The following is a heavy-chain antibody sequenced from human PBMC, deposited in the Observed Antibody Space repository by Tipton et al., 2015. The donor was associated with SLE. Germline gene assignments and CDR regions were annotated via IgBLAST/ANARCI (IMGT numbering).Heavy chain of an antibody. CDR3: ARGYCSDGVCYGFGFFDY. CDR1: IGSFSGYR. J-gene: IGHJ4*02. V-gene: IGHV4-34*01. CDR2: INHRGST. D-gene: IGHD2-8*01. Sequence: TLSLTCAVYIGSFSGYRWSWIRQPPGKGLEWIGEINHRGSTNYNSSLKSRATISVDTSKNQFSLKMRSVTAADTAVYFCARGYCSDGVCYGFGFFDYWGQGNLVTVSS.